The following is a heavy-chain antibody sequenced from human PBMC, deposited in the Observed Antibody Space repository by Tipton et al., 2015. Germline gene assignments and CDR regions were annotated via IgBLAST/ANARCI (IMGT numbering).Heavy chain of an antibody. CDR2: ITGNSGTT. Sequence: SLRLSCAASGFTLDIYAMSWVRQAPGKGLEWVSTITGNSGTTYYAGSVKGRFTVSRDNSKNALYLQMNSLRVDDTAVYYCAKGWGNWNADYWGQGTLVTVSS. V-gene: IGHV3-23*01. D-gene: IGHD1-1*01. J-gene: IGHJ4*02. CDR3: AKGWGNWNADY. CDR1: GFTLDIYA.